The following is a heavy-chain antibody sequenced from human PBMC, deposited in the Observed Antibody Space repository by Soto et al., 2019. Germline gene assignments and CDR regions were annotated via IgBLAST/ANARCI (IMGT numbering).Heavy chain of an antibody. J-gene: IGHJ4*02. CDR2: INPNSGGT. V-gene: IGHV1-2*02. D-gene: IGHD6-6*01. CDR1: GYTFTGYY. Sequence: QVQLVQSGAEVKKPGASVKVSCKASGYTFTGYYMHWVRQAPGQGLEWMGWINPNSGGTNYAQKFQGRVTMTRDTSISTAYMELSRLRSDDTAVYYCARDSGSIAARRGRDYWGQGTLVTVSS. CDR3: ARDSGSIAARRGRDY.